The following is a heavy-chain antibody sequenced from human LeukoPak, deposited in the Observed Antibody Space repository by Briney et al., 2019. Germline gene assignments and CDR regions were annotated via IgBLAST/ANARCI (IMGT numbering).Heavy chain of an antibody. V-gene: IGHV1-69*05. CDR2: IIPIFGTA. Sequence: GASVKVSCKASGGTFSSYAISWVRQAPGQGLEWMGGIIPIFGTANYAQKFQGRVTITTDESTSTAYMELSSLRSEDTAVYYCAMGYSSTWGVFNIWGQGTMVTVSS. D-gene: IGHD6-13*01. J-gene: IGHJ3*02. CDR3: AMGYSSTWGVFNI. CDR1: GGTFSSYA.